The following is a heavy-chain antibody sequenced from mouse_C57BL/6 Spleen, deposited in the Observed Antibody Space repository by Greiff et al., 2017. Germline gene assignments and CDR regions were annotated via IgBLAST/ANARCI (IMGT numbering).Heavy chain of an antibody. CDR3: ARILGKGPDY. D-gene: IGHD4-1*01. CDR2: INYDGSST. V-gene: IGHV5-16*01. CDR1: GFTFSDYY. Sequence: EVKLVESEGGLVQPGSSMKLSCTASGFTFSDYYMAWVRQVPEKGLEWVANINYDGSSTYYLDSLKSRFIISRDNAKNILYLQMSSLKSEDTATYYCARILGKGPDYWGQGTTLTVSS. J-gene: IGHJ2*01.